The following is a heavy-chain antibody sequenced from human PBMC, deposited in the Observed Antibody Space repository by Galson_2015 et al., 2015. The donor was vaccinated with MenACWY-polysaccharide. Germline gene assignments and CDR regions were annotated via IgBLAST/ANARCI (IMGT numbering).Heavy chain of an antibody. CDR1: VGSIRSDL. D-gene: IGHD3-16*01. CDR2: MHHSGRS. Sequence: SETLSLTCTVSVGSIRSDLWSWFRQSPTQELEWIGFMHHSGRSNYNPSVKSRATILIDTSKSQFSLRLSSVTAADTAVYYCARGGRAVSNRNWFDPWGQGTLVTVSS. V-gene: IGHV4-59*01. CDR3: ARGGRAVSNRNWFDP. J-gene: IGHJ5*02.